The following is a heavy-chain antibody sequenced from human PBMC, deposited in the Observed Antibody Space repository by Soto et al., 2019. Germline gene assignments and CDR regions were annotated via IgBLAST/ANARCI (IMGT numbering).Heavy chain of an antibody. CDR2: INLDGDSI. D-gene: IGHD2-21*01. Sequence: PGGSLRLSCAASGFTFDDYGMGWVRQVPGKGLEWVSRINLDGDSISYVDSVKGRCTISRDNAKNTFYLEMNSARVEDTAVYYCVRGDGDRYDGHGYLGRHWGQGSLVTVSS. CDR3: VRGDGDRYDGHGYLGRH. J-gene: IGHJ1*01. CDR1: GFTFDDYG. V-gene: IGHV3-20*04.